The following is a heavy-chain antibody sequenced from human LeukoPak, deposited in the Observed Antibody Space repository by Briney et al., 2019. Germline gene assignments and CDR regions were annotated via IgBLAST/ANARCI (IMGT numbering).Heavy chain of an antibody. J-gene: IGHJ4*02. CDR2: ISYDGSNK. CDR3: AKDPGYSYGYHFDY. V-gene: IGHV3-30*18. CDR1: GFTFSNYG. D-gene: IGHD5-18*01. Sequence: PGGSLRLSCAASGFTFSNYGMHWVRQAPGKGLEWVAVISYDGSNKYYADSVKGRFTISRDNSRNTLYLQMNSLRAEDTAVYYCAKDPGYSYGYHFDYWGQGTLVTVSS.